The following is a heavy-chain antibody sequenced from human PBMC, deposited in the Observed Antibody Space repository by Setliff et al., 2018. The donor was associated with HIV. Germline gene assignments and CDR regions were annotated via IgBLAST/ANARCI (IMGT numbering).Heavy chain of an antibody. V-gene: IGHV4-4*07. CDR2: VSSRGDT. CDR3: ARVSITYWYSIPRDYYYYMDV. CDR1: DSGTYY. Sequence: SQTLSLTCTVSDSGTYYWSWIRQSAGKGLEWIGRVSSRGDTNYNPSLKSRVTMSVDTSKNQFSLKLSSATAADTAVYNCARVSITYWYSIPRDYYYYMDVWGEGTTVTVSS. D-gene: IGHD2-8*02. J-gene: IGHJ6*03.